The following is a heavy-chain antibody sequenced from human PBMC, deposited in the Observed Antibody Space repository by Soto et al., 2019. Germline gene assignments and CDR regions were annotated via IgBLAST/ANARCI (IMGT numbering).Heavy chain of an antibody. CDR1: GYTFTSYG. D-gene: IGHD6-13*01. CDR3: VRRHVSATGIDWFDP. Sequence: ASVKVSCKASGYTFTSYGIHWVRPAPGQRLEWMGWLNAATGDTKYSPEFQGRVTITRDTTESTAYMELSSLRSEDTAVYYCVRRHVSATGIDWFDPWGQGTLVTVSS. V-gene: IGHV1-3*01. CDR2: LNAATGDT. J-gene: IGHJ5*02.